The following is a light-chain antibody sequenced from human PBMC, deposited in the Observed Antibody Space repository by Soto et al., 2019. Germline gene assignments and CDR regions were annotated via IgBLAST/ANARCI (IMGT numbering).Light chain of an antibody. Sequence: EIVMTQSPATLSVSPGERATLSCRASQSVSSNLAWYQQKPGQAPRLLIYGASTRATGIPAMFSGSGSGTEFTLTISSLHAEDFAVYYCQQYNNWPETFGQGTKVEIK. CDR3: QQYNNWPET. J-gene: IGKJ1*01. CDR1: QSVSSN. CDR2: GAS. V-gene: IGKV3-15*01.